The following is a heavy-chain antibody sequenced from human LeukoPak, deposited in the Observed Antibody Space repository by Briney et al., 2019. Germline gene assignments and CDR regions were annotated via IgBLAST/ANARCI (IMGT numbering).Heavy chain of an antibody. V-gene: IGHV4-59*01. D-gene: IGHD2-15*01. CDR1: GGSISSYY. CDR3: AARYCSGGSCYSDGWDYYYYGMDV. CDR2: ICYSGST. Sequence: PSETLSLTCTVSGGSISSYYWSWIRQPPGKGLEWIGYICYSGSTNYNPSLKSRVTISVDTSKNQFSLKLSSVTAADTAVYYCAARYCSGGSCYSDGWDYYYYGMDVWGKGTTVTVSS. J-gene: IGHJ6*04.